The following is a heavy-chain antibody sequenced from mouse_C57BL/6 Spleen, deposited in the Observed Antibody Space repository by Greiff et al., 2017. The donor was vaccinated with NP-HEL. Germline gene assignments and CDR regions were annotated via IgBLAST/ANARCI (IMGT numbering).Heavy chain of an antibody. D-gene: IGHD1-1*01. J-gene: IGHJ3*01. CDR1: GFTFSSYG. V-gene: IGHV5-6*02. Sequence: DVKLVESGGDLVKPGGSLKLSCAASGFTFSSYGMSWVRQTPDKRLEWVATISSGGSYTYYPDSVKGRFTISRDNAKNTLYLQMSSLKSEDTAMYYCARHDGSSPGWFAYWGQGTLVTVSA. CDR3: ARHDGSSPGWFAY. CDR2: ISSGGSYT.